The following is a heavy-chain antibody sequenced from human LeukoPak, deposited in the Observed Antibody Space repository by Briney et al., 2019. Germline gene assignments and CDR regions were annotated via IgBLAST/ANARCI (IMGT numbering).Heavy chain of an antibody. CDR3: ARDAPQWFGELLSDY. CDR2: ISAYNGNT. D-gene: IGHD3-10*01. CDR1: GYTFTSYG. Sequence: ASVKVSCKASGYTFTSYGISWVRQAPGQGLEWMGWISAYNGNTNYAQKLQGRVTMTTDTSTSTAYMELRSLRSDDTAVYYCARDAPQWFGELLSDYWGQGTLVTVSS. V-gene: IGHV1-18*01. J-gene: IGHJ4*02.